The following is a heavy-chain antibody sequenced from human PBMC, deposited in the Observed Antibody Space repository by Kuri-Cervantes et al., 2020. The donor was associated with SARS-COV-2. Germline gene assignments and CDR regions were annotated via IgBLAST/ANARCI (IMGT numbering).Heavy chain of an antibody. J-gene: IGHJ5*02. Sequence: GSLRLSCTVSGGSISSYYWSWIRQPPGKGLEWIGYIYYSGSTYYNPSLKSRVTISVDTSKNQFSLKLSSVTAADTAVYYCARHQAGYSSSWYWSGHHNWFDPWGQGTLVTVSS. D-gene: IGHD6-13*01. V-gene: IGHV4-59*04. CDR3: ARHQAGYSSSWYWSGHHNWFDP. CDR1: GGSISSYY. CDR2: IYYSGST.